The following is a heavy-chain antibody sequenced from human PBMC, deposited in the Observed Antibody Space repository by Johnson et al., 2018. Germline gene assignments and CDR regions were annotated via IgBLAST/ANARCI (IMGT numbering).Heavy chain of an antibody. D-gene: IGHD6-19*01. V-gene: IGHV3-11*01. CDR2: IISSGASK. Sequence: QVQLVQSGGGLVKPGGSLRLSCAASGFSFSDYYLSWIRQSPGKGLEWVSYIISSGASKYYAVSVKDRFTISRDNANNLVSLQMNSLRAEDKAVYYCARTGGWPLYYFDSWGQGTQVTVSS. CDR1: GFSFSDYY. CDR3: ARTGGWPLYYFDS. J-gene: IGHJ4*02.